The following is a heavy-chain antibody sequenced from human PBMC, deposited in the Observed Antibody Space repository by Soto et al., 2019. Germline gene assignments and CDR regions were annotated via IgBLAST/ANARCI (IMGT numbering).Heavy chain of an antibody. CDR2: ISSSGSTI. Sequence: GGSLRLSCAASGFTFSDYYMSWIRQAPGKGLEWVSYISSSGSTIYYADSVKGRFTISRDNAKNSLYLQMNSLRAEDTAVYYCARDYAPVAGTHYYGMDVWGQGTTVTVSS. CDR1: GFTFSDYY. D-gene: IGHD6-19*01. J-gene: IGHJ6*02. CDR3: ARDYAPVAGTHYYGMDV. V-gene: IGHV3-11*01.